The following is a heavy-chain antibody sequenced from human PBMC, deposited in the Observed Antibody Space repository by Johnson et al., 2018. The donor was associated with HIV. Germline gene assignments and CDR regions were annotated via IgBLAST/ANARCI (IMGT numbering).Heavy chain of an antibody. D-gene: IGHD2-15*01. CDR3: AQDSTPGGGCYVDFAFDI. CDR2: ISISGSTI. Sequence: QVQLVESGGGLVQPGGSLRLSCVASGFTFSDYYMSWIRQAPGKGLEWVSYISISGSTIYYADFVKGRFTISRDNAKKSLYLQMNSLRAEDTALYYCAQDSTPGGGCYVDFAFDIWGLGTMVTGSS. J-gene: IGHJ3*02. CDR1: GFTFSDYY. V-gene: IGHV3-11*04.